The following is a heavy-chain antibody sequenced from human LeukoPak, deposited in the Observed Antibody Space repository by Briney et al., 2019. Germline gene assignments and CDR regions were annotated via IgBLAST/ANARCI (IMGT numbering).Heavy chain of an antibody. V-gene: IGHV3-21*01. CDR1: GFTFSSYS. J-gene: IGHJ4*02. D-gene: IGHD2-15*01. CDR3: AREGDLGGYCSGGSCYSGSFDY. CDR2: ISSSSSYI. Sequence: GGSLRLSCAASGFTFSSYSMNWVRQAPGEGLEWVSSISSSSSYIYYADSVKGRFTISRDNAKNSLYLQMNSLRAEDTAVYYCAREGDLGGYCSGGSCYSGSFDYWGQGTLVTVSS.